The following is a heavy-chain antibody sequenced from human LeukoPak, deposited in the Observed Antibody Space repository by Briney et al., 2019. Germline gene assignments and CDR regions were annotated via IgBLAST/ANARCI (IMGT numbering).Heavy chain of an antibody. Sequence: PSETLSLTCTVSGGSVSSGSYYWSWIRQPPGKGLEWIGYIYYSGSTNYNPSLKSRVTISVDTSKNQFPLKLSSVTAADTAVYYCARGTGYSSSWVPRGAFDIWGQGTMVTVSS. CDR3: ARGTGYSSSWVPRGAFDI. V-gene: IGHV4-61*01. CDR2: IYYSGST. D-gene: IGHD6-13*01. J-gene: IGHJ3*02. CDR1: GGSVSSGSYY.